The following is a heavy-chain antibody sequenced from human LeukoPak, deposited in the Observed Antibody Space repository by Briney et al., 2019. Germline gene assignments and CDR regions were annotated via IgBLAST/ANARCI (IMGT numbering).Heavy chain of an antibody. J-gene: IGHJ4*02. D-gene: IGHD6-19*01. V-gene: IGHV4-38-2*02. CDR2: IYHSGST. CDR3: AREPAVAVPFDY. Sequence: PSETLSLTCTVSGYSISSGYYWGWIRQPPGKGLEWIGSIYHSGSTYYNPSLKSRVTISVDTSKNQFSLKLSSVTAADTAVYYCAREPAVAVPFDYWGQGTLVTVSS. CDR1: GYSISSGYY.